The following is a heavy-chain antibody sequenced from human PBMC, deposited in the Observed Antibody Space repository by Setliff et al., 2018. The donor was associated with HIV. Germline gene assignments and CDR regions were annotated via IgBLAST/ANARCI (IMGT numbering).Heavy chain of an antibody. CDR2: ISYSGFT. D-gene: IGHD5-18*01. CDR3: ARGAYRDGYDY. J-gene: IGHJ4*02. Sequence: SETLSLTCTVSGVSITSYYWSWLRQPPGKGLESIGYISYSGFTDYNPSLKSRVTISLETSKNQVSLKLSSVAAADTAVYHCARGAYRDGYDYWGQGTLVTVSS. CDR1: GVSITSYY. V-gene: IGHV4-59*01.